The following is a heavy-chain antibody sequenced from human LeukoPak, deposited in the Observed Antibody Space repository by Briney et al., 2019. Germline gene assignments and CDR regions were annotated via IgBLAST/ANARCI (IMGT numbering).Heavy chain of an antibody. CDR1: GFTFSSYG. D-gene: IGHD4-11*01. Sequence: GGSLRLSCAASGFTFSSYGMHWVRQAPGKGLEWVAVISYDGSNKYYADSVKGRFTISRDNSKNTLYLQMNSLRAEDTAVYYCAKSNGGDFDYWGQGTPVTVSS. CDR3: AKSNGGDFDY. J-gene: IGHJ4*02. V-gene: IGHV3-30*18. CDR2: ISYDGSNK.